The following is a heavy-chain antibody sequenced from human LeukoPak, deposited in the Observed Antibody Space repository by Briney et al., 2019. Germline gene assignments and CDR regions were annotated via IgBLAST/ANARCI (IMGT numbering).Heavy chain of an antibody. CDR2: IIPSGGST. CDR1: GYTFTTSH. Sequence: ASVKVSCKASGYTFTTSHMHWVRQAPGQGLKWMGIIIPSGGSTSYAQKLQGRVTMTSDTSTSTAYMELSSLKSEDTAVYYCARDGGDGSGYYYYDYWGQGTLVTVSS. CDR3: ARDGGDGSGYYYYDY. D-gene: IGHD3-22*01. V-gene: IGHV1-46*04. J-gene: IGHJ4*02.